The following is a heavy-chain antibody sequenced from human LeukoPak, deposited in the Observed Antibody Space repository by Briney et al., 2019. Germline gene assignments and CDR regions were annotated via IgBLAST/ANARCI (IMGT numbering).Heavy chain of an antibody. CDR3: ARDGGGDGWYYHYYGMDV. CDR2: ISSSGSTI. V-gene: IGHV3-48*03. Sequence: GGSLRLSCAASGFTFSSYEMNWVRQAPGKGLEWVSYISSSGSTIYYADSVKGRFTISRDNAKNSLYLQMNSLRAEDTAVYYCARDGGGDGWYYHYYGMDVWGQGTTVTVSS. D-gene: IGHD5-24*01. J-gene: IGHJ6*02. CDR1: GFTFSSYE.